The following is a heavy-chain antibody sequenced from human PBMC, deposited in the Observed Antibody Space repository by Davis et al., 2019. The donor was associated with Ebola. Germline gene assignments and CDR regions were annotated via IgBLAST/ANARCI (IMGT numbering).Heavy chain of an antibody. CDR3: ARDPMVVAADDAFDI. V-gene: IGHV3-66*02. CDR2: IYSGGST. Sequence: PGGSLRLSCAASGFTVSSNYMSWVRQAPGKGLEWVSVIYSGGSTYYADSVKGRFTISRDNSKNTLYLQMNSLRAEDTAVYYCARDPMVVAADDAFDIWGQGTMVTVSS. D-gene: IGHD2-15*01. J-gene: IGHJ3*02. CDR1: GFTVSSNY.